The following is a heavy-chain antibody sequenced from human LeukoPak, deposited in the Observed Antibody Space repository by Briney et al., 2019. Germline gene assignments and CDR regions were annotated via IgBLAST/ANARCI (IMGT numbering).Heavy chain of an antibody. Sequence: SETLSLTCAVYGGSFSGYYWSWIRQPPGKGLEWGGEINHSGSTNYNPSLKSRVTISVDTSKNQFSLKLSSVTAADTAVYYCARGQQWLVRYGMDVWGQGTTVAVSS. D-gene: IGHD6-19*01. V-gene: IGHV4-34*01. CDR2: INHSGST. CDR3: ARGQQWLVRYGMDV. CDR1: GGSFSGYY. J-gene: IGHJ6*02.